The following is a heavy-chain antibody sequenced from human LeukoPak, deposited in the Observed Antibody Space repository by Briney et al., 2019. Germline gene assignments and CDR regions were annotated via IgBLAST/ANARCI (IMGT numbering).Heavy chain of an antibody. CDR3: ARDCSSTSCYHPPFDY. D-gene: IGHD2-2*01. V-gene: IGHV1-2*02. Sequence: ASVKVSCRASGYTFTGYYMHWVRQAPGQGLEWMGWINPNCCGTNYAQKFQGRVTMTRDTSISTAYMELSRLRSDDTAVYYCARDCSSTSCYHPPFDYWGQGTLVTVSS. CDR1: GYTFTGYY. J-gene: IGHJ4*02. CDR2: INPNCCGT.